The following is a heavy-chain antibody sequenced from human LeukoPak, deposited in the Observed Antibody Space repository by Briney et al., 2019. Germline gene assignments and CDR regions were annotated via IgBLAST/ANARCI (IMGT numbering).Heavy chain of an antibody. J-gene: IGHJ3*01. CDR2: IQQDGNEK. Sequence: GGSLRLSCAASGFTFSTYWMSWVRQAPGKGLEWVANIQQDGNEKYYVDSVKGRFTIPRDNAKKSLYLQMNSLRAEDTAVYYCARDDYNWNVDAFWGQGTMATVSS. V-gene: IGHV3-7*01. CDR3: ARDDYNWNVDAF. CDR1: GFTFSTYW. D-gene: IGHD1-20*01.